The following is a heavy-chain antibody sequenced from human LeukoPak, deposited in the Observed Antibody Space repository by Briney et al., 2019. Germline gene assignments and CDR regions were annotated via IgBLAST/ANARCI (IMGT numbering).Heavy chain of an antibody. CDR1: GGSISSYY. D-gene: IGHD2-2*01. Sequence: SETLSPTCTVSGGSISSYYWSWIRQPPGKGLEWIGYIYYSGSTNYNPSLKNRVTISVDTSKNQFSLKLSSVTAADTAVYYCARAPIVVVPAAKPSYYYYGMDVWGKGTTVTVSS. CDR3: ARAPIVVVPAAKPSYYYYGMDV. V-gene: IGHV4-59*01. J-gene: IGHJ6*04. CDR2: IYYSGST.